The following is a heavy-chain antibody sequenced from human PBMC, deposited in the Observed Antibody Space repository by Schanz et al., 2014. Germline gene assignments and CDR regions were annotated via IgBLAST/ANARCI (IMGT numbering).Heavy chain of an antibody. D-gene: IGHD5-12*01. V-gene: IGHV1-46*03. CDR3: ARTGYDPSLTH. CDR1: GYTFSNFY. Sequence: QVQLMQSGPELRKPGATVKVSCKASGYTFSNFYIHWVRQVPGQGLDWMGMINPRGGTTSYAQKFQGRVSLTSDSSTSTVEMELISLRSEDTAVYYCARTGYDPSLTHWGQGTLVTVSS. CDR2: INPRGGTT. J-gene: IGHJ4*02.